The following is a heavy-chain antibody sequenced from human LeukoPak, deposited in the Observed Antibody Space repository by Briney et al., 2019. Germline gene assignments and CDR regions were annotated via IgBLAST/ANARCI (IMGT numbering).Heavy chain of an antibody. CDR1: GGSIRSYY. D-gene: IGHD3-10*01. J-gene: IGHJ4*02. V-gene: IGHV4-59*01. Sequence: SETLSLTCTVSGGSIRSYYWSWIRQPPGKGLEWIGHIFYSGNTNYNPSLKSRVTISVDMSTNQISLHLTSVTAADTALYYCARRSRGLYYFEYWGQGTLVTVSS. CDR2: IFYSGNT. CDR3: ARRSRGLYYFEY.